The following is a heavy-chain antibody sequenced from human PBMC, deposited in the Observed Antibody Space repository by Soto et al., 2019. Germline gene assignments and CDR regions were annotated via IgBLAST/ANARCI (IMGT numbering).Heavy chain of an antibody. D-gene: IGHD3-22*01. Sequence: QVQLVQSGAEVKKPGSSVKVSCKASGGTFSSYAISWVRQAPGQGLEWMGGIIPIFGTAHYAQKFQGRVTITADESTSTANMELSSLRSEDTAVYYCARELSGTMIVVVTSGFDLWGRGTLVTVSS. CDR2: IIPIFGTA. J-gene: IGHJ2*01. CDR1: GGTFSSYA. V-gene: IGHV1-69*12. CDR3: ARELSGTMIVVVTSGFDL.